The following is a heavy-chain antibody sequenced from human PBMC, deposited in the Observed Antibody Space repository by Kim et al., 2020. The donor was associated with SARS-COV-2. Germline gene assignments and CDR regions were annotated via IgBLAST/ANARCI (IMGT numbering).Heavy chain of an antibody. CDR3: ARNFRPKLWYGGGWFDP. V-gene: IGHV4-39*01. Sequence: SETLSLTCTVSGGSISSSSYYWGWIRQPPGKGLEWIGSIYYSGSTYYNPSLKSRVTISVDTSKNQFSLKLSSVTAADTAVYYCARNFRPKLWYGGGWFDPWGQGTLVTVSS. CDR2: IYYSGST. CDR1: GGSISSSSYY. J-gene: IGHJ5*02. D-gene: IGHD3-16*01.